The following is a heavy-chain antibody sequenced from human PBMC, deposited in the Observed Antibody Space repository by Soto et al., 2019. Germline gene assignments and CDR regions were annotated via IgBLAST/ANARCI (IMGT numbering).Heavy chain of an antibody. CDR1: GFTFSSYA. CDR2: ISYDGSNK. D-gene: IGHD2-2*01. V-gene: IGHV3-30-3*01. CDR3: ARDPGEVVVPAATHFDY. J-gene: IGHJ4*02. Sequence: GGSLRLSCAASGFTFSSYAMHWVRQAPGKGLEWVAVISYDGSNKYYADSVKGRFTISRDNSKNTLYLQMNSLRAEDTAVYYCARDPGEVVVPAATHFDYWGQGTLVTAPQ.